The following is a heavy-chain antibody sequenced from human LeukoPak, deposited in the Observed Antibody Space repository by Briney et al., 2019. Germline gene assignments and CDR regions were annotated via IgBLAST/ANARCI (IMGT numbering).Heavy chain of an antibody. CDR1: GFTFSSYS. CDR3: AILRDSRVDY. CDR2: ISGSGGST. J-gene: IGHJ4*02. V-gene: IGHV3-23*01. D-gene: IGHD3-22*01. Sequence: GGSLRLSCAASGFTFSSYSMSWVRQAPGKGLEWVSAISGSGGSTYYADSVKGRFTISRDNSKNTLYLQINSLRAEDTAVYYCAILRDSRVDYWGQGTLVTVSS.